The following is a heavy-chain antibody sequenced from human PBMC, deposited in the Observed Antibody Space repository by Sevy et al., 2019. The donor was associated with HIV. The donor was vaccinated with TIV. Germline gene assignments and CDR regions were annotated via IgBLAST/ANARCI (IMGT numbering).Heavy chain of an antibody. CDR1: GYTFTGYY. Sequence: ASVKVSCKASGYTFTGYYMHWVRQAPGQGLEWMGRINPNSGGTNYAQKFQGRVTMTRDTSISTAYMELSRLRSDDTAVYYGASDHSSSDAFDIWGQGTMVTVSS. CDR2: INPNSGGT. D-gene: IGHD6-6*01. J-gene: IGHJ3*02. V-gene: IGHV1-2*06. CDR3: ASDHSSSDAFDI.